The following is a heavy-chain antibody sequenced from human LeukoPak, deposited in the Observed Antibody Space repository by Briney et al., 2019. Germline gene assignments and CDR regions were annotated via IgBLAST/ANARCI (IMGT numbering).Heavy chain of an antibody. Sequence: SQTLSLTCTVSGGSISSGGYYWSWIRQHPGKGLEWIGYIYYSGSTYYNPSLKSRVTISVDTSKNQFSLKLSSVTAADTAVYHCARDIGASYYDSSGYMIDWGQGTLVTVSS. J-gene: IGHJ4*02. D-gene: IGHD3-22*01. CDR1: GGSISSGGYY. CDR2: IYYSGST. CDR3: ARDIGASYYDSSGYMID. V-gene: IGHV4-31*03.